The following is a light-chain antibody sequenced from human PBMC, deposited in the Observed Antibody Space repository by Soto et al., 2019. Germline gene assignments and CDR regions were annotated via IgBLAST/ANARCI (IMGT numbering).Light chain of an antibody. CDR2: AAS. J-gene: IGKJ5*01. CDR1: ESSSRH. CDR3: QQSYSTLSIS. Sequence: DIPMTQSPSSLSASVGDRVTITCRASESSSRHLNWYQQKPGKAPNLLIYAASTLQNGVPSRFSGSGSGTDFTLTISSLQTEEFATYYCQQSYSTLSISLGQGTRLEIK. V-gene: IGKV1-39*01.